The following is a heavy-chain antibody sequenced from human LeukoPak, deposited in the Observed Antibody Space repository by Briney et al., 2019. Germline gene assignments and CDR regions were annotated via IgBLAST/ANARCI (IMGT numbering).Heavy chain of an antibody. CDR2: ITSTSSTI. Sequence: PGGSLRLSCAASGFTFNSYTMHWVRQAPGKGLDWVSYITSTSSTIYYADSVKGRFTISRDNAKNSLYLQMNSLRAEDTAVYYCARTQPGKGAFDIWGQGTMVTVSS. D-gene: IGHD7-27*01. J-gene: IGHJ3*02. V-gene: IGHV3-48*01. CDR1: GFTFNSYT. CDR3: ARTQPGKGAFDI.